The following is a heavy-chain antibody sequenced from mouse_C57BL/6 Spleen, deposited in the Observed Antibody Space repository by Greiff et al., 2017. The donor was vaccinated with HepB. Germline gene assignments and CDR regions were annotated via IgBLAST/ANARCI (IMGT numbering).Heavy chain of an antibody. V-gene: IGHV1-18*01. J-gene: IGHJ2*01. CDR3: SKSNYCGSSYGDFDY. CDR1: GYTFTDYN. D-gene: IGHD1-1*01. CDR2: INPNNGGT. Sequence: EVQLQESGPELVKPGASVKIPCKASGYTFTDYNMDWVKQSHGKSLEWIGDINPNNGGTIYNQKFKGKATLTVDESSSTAYMELHSLTSEDTAVYYWSKSNYCGSSYGDFDYWGQGTTLTVSS.